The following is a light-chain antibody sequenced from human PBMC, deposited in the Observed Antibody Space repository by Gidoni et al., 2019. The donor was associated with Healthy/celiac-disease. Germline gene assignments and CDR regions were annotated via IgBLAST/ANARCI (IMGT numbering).Light chain of an antibody. J-gene: IGKJ4*01. CDR3: QQSYSTLT. Sequence: IPMPQSPSSLSASVGDRVTITCRASQSISSYLNWYQQKPGKAPKLLIYAASSLQSGGPSRCSGRGSGTDFTLTISSLQPEEFATYYCQQSYSTLTFGGXTKVEIK. CDR1: QSISSY. V-gene: IGKV1-39*01. CDR2: AAS.